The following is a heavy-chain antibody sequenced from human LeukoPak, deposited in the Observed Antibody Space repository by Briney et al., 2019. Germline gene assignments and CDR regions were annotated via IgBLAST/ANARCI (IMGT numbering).Heavy chain of an antibody. V-gene: IGHV1-2*04. CDR1: GYTFTGYY. CDR2: INPNSGGT. Sequence: ASVKVSCKASGYTFTGYYMHGVRQAPGQGLEWMGWINPNSGGTNYAQKFQGWVTMTRDTSISTAYMELGRLRSDDTAVYYCARDRAAAGWFDPWGQGTLVTVSS. D-gene: IGHD6-13*01. CDR3: ARDRAAAGWFDP. J-gene: IGHJ5*02.